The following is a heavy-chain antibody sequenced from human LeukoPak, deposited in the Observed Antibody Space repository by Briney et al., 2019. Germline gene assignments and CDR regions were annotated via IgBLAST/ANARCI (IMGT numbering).Heavy chain of an antibody. CDR2: INPGDSDT. J-gene: IGHJ4*02. Sequence: GESLKISCKGSGYSFTSNWIGWARQMPGKGLEWMVIINPGDSDTKYSPSFQGQVTISVDKSISTADLQWSSLKASDTAMYYCARLYYDFWNNYRWVDYWGQGTLVTVSS. V-gene: IGHV5-51*01. D-gene: IGHD3-3*01. CDR3: ARLYYDFWNNYRWVDY. CDR1: GYSFTSNW.